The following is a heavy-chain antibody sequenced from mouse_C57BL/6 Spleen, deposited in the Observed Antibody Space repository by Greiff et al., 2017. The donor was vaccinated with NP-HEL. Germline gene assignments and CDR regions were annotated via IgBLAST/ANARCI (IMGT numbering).Heavy chain of an antibody. D-gene: IGHD1-1*01. Sequence: QVQLQQPGAELVRPGSSVKLSCKASGYTFTSYWMHWVKQRPGQGLEWIGVIDPSDSDTNYNQKFKGKATLTVDKSSSTAYMQLSSLTSEDSAVYYFSRAYYCGSSYGGGYWGQGTTLTVSS. CDR1: GYTFTSYW. CDR3: SRAYYCGSSYGGGY. V-gene: IGHV1-59*01. J-gene: IGHJ2*01. CDR2: IDPSDSDT.